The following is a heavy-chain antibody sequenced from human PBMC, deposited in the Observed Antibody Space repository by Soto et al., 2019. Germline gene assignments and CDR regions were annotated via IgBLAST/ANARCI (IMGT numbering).Heavy chain of an antibody. Sequence: EVQLVESGGGLVQPGGSLRLSCAASGFTFSTYWMHWVRQVPGKGLVWVSRINSDGSTTSYTDSVKGRFTISRDNAKNTLFLQMNSLRAEDTAVYYCAGGVATLLAWGQGTLVTVSS. J-gene: IGHJ5*02. V-gene: IGHV3-74*01. D-gene: IGHD5-12*01. CDR3: AGGVATLLA. CDR1: GFTFSTYW. CDR2: INSDGSTT.